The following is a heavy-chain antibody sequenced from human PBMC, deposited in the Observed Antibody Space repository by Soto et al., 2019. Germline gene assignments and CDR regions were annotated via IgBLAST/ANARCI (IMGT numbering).Heavy chain of an antibody. J-gene: IGHJ4*02. Sequence: SETLSLTCTISGGSISVYYWSWIRQSPRQGLEWIGYVYDNGRPYYSPSLKSRVTISADTSKNQISLNLASLTTADTAVYYCARGGGYDPFDYWGQGTLVTVSS. D-gene: IGHD5-12*01. CDR1: GGSISVYY. V-gene: IGHV4-59*12. CDR3: ARGGGYDPFDY. CDR2: VYDNGRP.